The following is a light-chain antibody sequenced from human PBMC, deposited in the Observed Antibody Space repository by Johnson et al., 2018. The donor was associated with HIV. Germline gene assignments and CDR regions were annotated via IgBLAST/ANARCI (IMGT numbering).Light chain of an antibody. Sequence: QSALTQPPSVSAAPGQKVTISCSGSSSNIGNNYVSWYQQLQGTAPKLLIYDNNKRPSGIPDRFSGSKSGTSATLGITGLQTGDEADYYSGIWDSSLSAYVFGTGTKVTVL. J-gene: IGLJ1*01. V-gene: IGLV1-51*01. CDR1: SSNIGNNY. CDR2: DNN. CDR3: GIWDSSLSAYV.